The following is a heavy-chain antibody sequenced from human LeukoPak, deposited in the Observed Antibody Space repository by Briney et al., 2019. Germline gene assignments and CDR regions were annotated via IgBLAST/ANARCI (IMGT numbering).Heavy chain of an antibody. D-gene: IGHD6-19*01. CDR2: ISSSGSTI. CDR1: GFNFSSYE. Sequence: QTGGSLRLSCAASGFNFSSYEMNWVRQAPGKGLEWVSYISSSGSTIYYADSVKGRFTISRDNAKNSLYLQMNSLRAEDTAVYYCARILAGYFDYWGQGTLVTVSS. V-gene: IGHV3-48*03. CDR3: ARILAGYFDY. J-gene: IGHJ4*02.